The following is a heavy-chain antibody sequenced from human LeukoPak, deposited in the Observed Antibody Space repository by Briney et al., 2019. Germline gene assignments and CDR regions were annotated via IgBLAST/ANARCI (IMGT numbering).Heavy chain of an antibody. J-gene: IGHJ4*02. Sequence: PGGSLRLSCAASGFTFSSYAMHWVRQAPGKGLEYVSAISSNGGRHFYAKSVKGRFTISRDNSKNTLYLQMGSLRAEDMAVYYCARSPGGITIFGVVIFPVYFDYWGQGTLVTVSS. V-gene: IGHV3-64*01. CDR3: ARSPGGITIFGVVIFPVYFDY. CDR1: GFTFSSYA. CDR2: ISSNGGRH. D-gene: IGHD3-3*01.